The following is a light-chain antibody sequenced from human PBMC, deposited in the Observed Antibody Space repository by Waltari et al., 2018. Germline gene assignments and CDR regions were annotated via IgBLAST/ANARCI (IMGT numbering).Light chain of an antibody. V-gene: IGLV2-14*03. J-gene: IGLJ3*02. Sequence: QSALTQPAPVSGSPGQSITISCTGTSSDVGGYDYVSRYQQHPGKAPNLLIYDVTKRPSGVSLRFSGSKSANTASLTISGLQAEDEADYYCFSYRRSSTWVFGEGTKLTVL. CDR2: DVT. CDR1: SSDVGGYDY. CDR3: FSYRRSSTWV.